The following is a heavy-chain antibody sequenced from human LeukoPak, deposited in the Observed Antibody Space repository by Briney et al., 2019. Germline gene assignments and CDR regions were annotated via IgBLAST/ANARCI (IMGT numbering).Heavy chain of an antibody. D-gene: IGHD3-10*01. CDR2: INHSGST. J-gene: IGHJ4*02. Sequence: SETLSLTCAVYGGSFSGCYWSWIRQPPGKGLEWIGEINHSGSTNYNPSIKSRVTISVDTSKNQFSLKLSSVTAADTAVYYCARGHNHYGSGSYYKRWGQGTLVTVSS. V-gene: IGHV4-34*01. CDR1: GGSFSGCY. CDR3: ARGHNHYGSGSYYKR.